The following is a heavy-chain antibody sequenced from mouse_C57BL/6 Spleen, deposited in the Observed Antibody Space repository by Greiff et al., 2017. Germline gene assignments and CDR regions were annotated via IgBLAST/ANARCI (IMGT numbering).Heavy chain of an antibody. J-gene: IGHJ4*01. V-gene: IGHV1-15*01. Sequence: VQLQQSGAELVRPGASVTLSCKASGYTFTDYEMHWVKQTPVHGLEWIGAIDPETGGTAYNQKFKGKAILTAAKSSSTAYMELRSLTSEDSAVYYCTKEDAMDYWGQGTSVTVSS. CDR1: GYTFTDYE. CDR3: TKEDAMDY. CDR2: IDPETGGT.